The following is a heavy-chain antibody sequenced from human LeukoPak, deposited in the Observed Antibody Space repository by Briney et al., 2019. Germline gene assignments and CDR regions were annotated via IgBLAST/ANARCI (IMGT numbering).Heavy chain of an antibody. Sequence: ASVKVSCKASGYTFTSYGISWVRQAPGQGLEWMGWISAYNGNTNYAQKLQGRVTMTTDTSTSTAYMELRSLRSDDTAVYYCARVSLIAVAGFLYYYYGMDVWGQGTTVTVSS. CDR1: GYTFTSYG. J-gene: IGHJ6*02. CDR2: ISAYNGNT. D-gene: IGHD6-19*01. V-gene: IGHV1-18*01. CDR3: ARVSLIAVAGFLYYYYGMDV.